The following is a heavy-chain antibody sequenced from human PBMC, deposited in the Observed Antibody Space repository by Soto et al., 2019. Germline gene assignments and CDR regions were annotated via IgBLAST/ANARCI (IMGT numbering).Heavy chain of an antibody. J-gene: IGHJ4*02. CDR2: INHSGST. Sequence: PSETLSLTCAVYGGSFSRYYWSWIRQPPGKGLEWIGEINHSGSTNYNPSLKSRVTISVDTSKNQFSLKLSSVTAADTAVYYCARVHGMTTVTTIDYWGQGTLVTVSS. CDR1: GGSFSRYY. V-gene: IGHV4-34*01. CDR3: ARVHGMTTVTTIDY. D-gene: IGHD4-17*01.